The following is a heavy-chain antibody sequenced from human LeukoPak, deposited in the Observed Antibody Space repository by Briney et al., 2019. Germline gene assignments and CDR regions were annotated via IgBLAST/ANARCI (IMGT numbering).Heavy chain of an antibody. J-gene: IGHJ4*02. Sequence: GGSLRLSCAASGFTFSTYWMHWVRQAPGQGLVWVSRISTDGTSTAYADSVKGRFTISRDNAKNTLCLQMNSPRAEDTAVYYCARDARGSYYGGYLDYWGQGTLVTASS. CDR2: ISTDGTST. CDR1: GFTFSTYW. CDR3: ARDARGSYYGGYLDY. D-gene: IGHD1-26*01. V-gene: IGHV3-74*01.